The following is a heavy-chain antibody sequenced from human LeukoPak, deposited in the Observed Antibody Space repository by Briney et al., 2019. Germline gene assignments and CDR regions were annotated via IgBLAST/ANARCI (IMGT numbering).Heavy chain of an antibody. V-gene: IGHV3-21*01. D-gene: IGHD3-3*01. CDR3: ARVATFGVVIGFDY. J-gene: IGHJ4*02. Sequence: SISSSSSYIYYAHSVKGRFTISRDNAKNSLYLQMNSLRAEDTAVYYCARVATFGVVIGFDYWGQGTLVTVSS. CDR2: ISSSSSYI.